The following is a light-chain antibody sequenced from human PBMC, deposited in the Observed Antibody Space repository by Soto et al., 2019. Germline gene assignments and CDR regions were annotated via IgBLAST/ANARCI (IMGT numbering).Light chain of an antibody. J-gene: IGKJ4*01. V-gene: IGKV3-15*01. CDR2: DAS. CDR1: QGVSSN. CDR3: QQYSNWPLT. Sequence: EIVMTQSPATLSVSPGERATLSCRASQGVSSNLAWYQQKPGQAPGLLIYDASTKATGIPSRFSGSGSGTEFTLTISSLQSEDFAAYYCQQYSNWPLTFGGGTKVEIK.